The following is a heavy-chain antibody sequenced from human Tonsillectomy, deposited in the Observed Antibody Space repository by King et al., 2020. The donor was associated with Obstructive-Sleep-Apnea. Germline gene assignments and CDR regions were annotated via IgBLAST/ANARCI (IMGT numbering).Heavy chain of an antibody. CDR1: GFTFSSYG. CDR3: PQSSGYYGSGSDN. V-gene: IGHV3-23*04. CDR2: ISGSGGST. Sequence: VQLVESGGGLVQPGGSLRLSCAASGFTFSSYGMSWVRQAPGKGLEWVSAISGSGGSTYYADSVKGRFTISRDNSKNTLYLQMNSLRAEDTAVYYWPQSSGYYGSGSDNWGQGTLVTVSS. D-gene: IGHD3-10*01. J-gene: IGHJ4*02.